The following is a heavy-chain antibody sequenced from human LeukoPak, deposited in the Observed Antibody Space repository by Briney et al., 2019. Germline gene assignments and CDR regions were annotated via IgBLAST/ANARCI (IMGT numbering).Heavy chain of an antibody. D-gene: IGHD3-22*01. CDR2: INPNSGGT. CDR3: ARNTYYYDSSAGTFDF. CDR1: GYTFTDYS. J-gene: IGHJ4*02. Sequence: GASVKVSCKASGYTFTDYSMHWVRQAPGQGLEWMGWINPNSGGTNYAQKFRGRVTMTRDTSISTAYMELSRLRSDDTAVLYCARNTYYYDSSAGTFDFWGQGTLVTVSS. V-gene: IGHV1-2*02.